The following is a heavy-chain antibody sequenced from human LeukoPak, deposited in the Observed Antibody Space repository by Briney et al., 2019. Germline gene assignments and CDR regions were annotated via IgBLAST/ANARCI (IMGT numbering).Heavy chain of an antibody. CDR3: ARDSPGYLAYDS. V-gene: IGHV3-7*04. D-gene: IGHD1-1*01. Sequence: GGSLRLSCAASGFTFSTYWMTWVRQSPGKGPEWVANIKEDGSATYYVDSVKGRFTISRDNAKKSLYLQMNSLRAEDTAVYYCARDSPGYLAYDSWGQGTLVTVSS. J-gene: IGHJ4*02. CDR1: GFTFSTYW. CDR2: IKEDGSAT.